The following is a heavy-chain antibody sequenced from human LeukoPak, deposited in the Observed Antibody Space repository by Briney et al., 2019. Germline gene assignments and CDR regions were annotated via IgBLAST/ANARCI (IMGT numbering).Heavy chain of an antibody. D-gene: IGHD6-6*01. Sequence: GGSLRLSCTTSGFSFSSYWMHWVRQAPGKGLVWVSRINRDGSYTTYADSVKGRFTISRDNAKNTLYLQMNSLRAEDTAVYYCARHEGSSSYVRGFDYWGQGTLVTVSS. CDR1: GFSFSSYW. CDR2: INRDGSYT. V-gene: IGHV3-74*01. J-gene: IGHJ4*02. CDR3: ARHEGSSSYVRGFDY.